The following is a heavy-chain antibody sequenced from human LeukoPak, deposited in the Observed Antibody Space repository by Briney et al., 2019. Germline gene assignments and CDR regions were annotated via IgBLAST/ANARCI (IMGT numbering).Heavy chain of an antibody. J-gene: IGHJ2*01. Sequence: SETLSHTCAVSGYSLSSGYYWGWIRQPPGKGLEWIGSIYHSGNTYYNPSLKSRVTISVDTSKNQFFLKVTSVTAADAAVYYCARPKYGDAAYFALWGRGALVTVSS. CDR3: ARPKYGDAAYFAL. V-gene: IGHV4-38-2*01. CDR2: IYHSGNT. CDR1: GYSLSSGYY. D-gene: IGHD4-17*01.